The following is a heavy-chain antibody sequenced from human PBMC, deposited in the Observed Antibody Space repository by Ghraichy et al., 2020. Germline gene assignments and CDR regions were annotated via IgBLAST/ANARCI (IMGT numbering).Heavy chain of an antibody. J-gene: IGHJ4*02. CDR3: ARGFSVGFRRGPGFDY. CDR1: GGSFSGYY. CDR2: INHSGST. D-gene: IGHD1-1*01. Sequence: SQTLSLTCAVYGGSFSGYYWSWIRQPPGKGLEWIGEINHSGSTNYNPSLKSRVTISVDTSKNQFSLKLSSVTAADTAVYYCARGFSVGFRRGPGFDYWGQGTLVTVSS. V-gene: IGHV4-34*01.